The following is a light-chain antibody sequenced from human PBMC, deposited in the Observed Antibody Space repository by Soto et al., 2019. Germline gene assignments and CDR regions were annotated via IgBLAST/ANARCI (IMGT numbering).Light chain of an antibody. CDR1: SSDVGGYNY. V-gene: IGLV2-11*01. J-gene: IGLJ1*01. CDR2: DVS. Sequence: QSVLTQPRSVSGSPGQSVTISCTGTSSDVGGYNYVSWYQQHPGKAPKLMIYDVSKRPSGVPDRFSGSKSGNTASLTVSGLQAEDEADYYCSSYAGSNNFVFGTGTKV. CDR3: SSYAGSNNFV.